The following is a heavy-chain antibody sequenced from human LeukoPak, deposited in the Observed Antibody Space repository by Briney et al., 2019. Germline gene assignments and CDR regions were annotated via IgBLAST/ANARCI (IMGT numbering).Heavy chain of an antibody. D-gene: IGHD2-15*01. CDR1: GYSFTNYW. J-gene: IGHJ3*02. Sequence: GESLKISCKGSGYSFTNYWIGWVRQMPGKGLEWMGIIYPGDSDTRYSPSFQGQVTISADKSISTAYLQWSSLKASDTAMYYCAIRGVGCSGGSCYSNDAFDIWGQGTMVTVSS. CDR2: IYPGDSDT. V-gene: IGHV5-51*01. CDR3: AIRGVGCSGGSCYSNDAFDI.